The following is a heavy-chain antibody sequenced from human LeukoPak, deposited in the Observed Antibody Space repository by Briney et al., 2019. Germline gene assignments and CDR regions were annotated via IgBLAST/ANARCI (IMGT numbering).Heavy chain of an antibody. D-gene: IGHD2-2*01. CDR3: AKAQLRSSTANWFDP. CDR1: GFTFSSYA. CDR2: ISGSGGST. Sequence: GGSLRLSCAASGFTFSSYAMSWVRQAPGRGLEWVSGISGSGGSTYYADSVKGRFTISRDNSKNTLYLQMNSLRAEDTAVYYCAKAQLRSSTANWFDPWGQGTLVTVSS. J-gene: IGHJ5*02. V-gene: IGHV3-23*01.